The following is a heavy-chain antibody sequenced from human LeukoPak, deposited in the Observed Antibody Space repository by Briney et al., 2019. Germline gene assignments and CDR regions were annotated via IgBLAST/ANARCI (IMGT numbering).Heavy chain of an antibody. V-gene: IGHV3-7*02. J-gene: IGHJ4*02. CDR3: ARGVLYSNGWYMRGYFDY. D-gene: IGHD6-19*01. CDR1: GFTFSSYW. CDR2: IRQDGTEK. Sequence: PGGSLRLSCAASGFTFSSYWMNWVRQAPGKGLEWVANIRQDGTEKYYVDSVKGRFAISRDDAKNSLYLQMNSLRAEDTAVYYCARGVLYSNGWYMRGYFDYWGQGTLVTVSS.